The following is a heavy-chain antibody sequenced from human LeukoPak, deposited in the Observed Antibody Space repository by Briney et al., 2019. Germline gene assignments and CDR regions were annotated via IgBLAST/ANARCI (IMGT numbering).Heavy chain of an antibody. CDR2: ICHSGST. J-gene: IGHJ5*02. V-gene: IGHV4-38-2*01. CDR1: GSSISSHYC. CDR3: ARGETYYDILTGYYNVNWFDP. D-gene: IGHD3-9*01. Sequence: PSETLSLTCAVSGSSISSHYCWGWIRQAPGKGLEWIGNICHSGSTFYNPSLKSRVTISVDTSKNQFSLKLSSVTAADTAVYYCARGETYYDILTGYYNVNWFDPWGQGTLVTVSS.